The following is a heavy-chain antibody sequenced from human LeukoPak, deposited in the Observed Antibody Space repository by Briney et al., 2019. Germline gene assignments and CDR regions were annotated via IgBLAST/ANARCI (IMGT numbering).Heavy chain of an antibody. J-gene: IGHJ4*02. CDR2: ISGSGGST. CDR1: GFTFSSYA. D-gene: IGHD6-19*01. Sequence: GGSLRLSCAASGFTFSSYAMSWVRQAPGKGLEWVSAISGSGGSTYYADSVKGRFTISRDNSKNTLYLQMNSLRAEDTAVYYCAKDYSSGWYVRDFDYWGQGTLVTVSS. CDR3: AKDYSSGWYVRDFDY. V-gene: IGHV3-23*01.